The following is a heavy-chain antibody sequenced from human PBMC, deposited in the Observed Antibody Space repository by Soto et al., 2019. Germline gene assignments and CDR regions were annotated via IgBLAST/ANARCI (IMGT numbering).Heavy chain of an antibody. CDR3: AKDISGSADYYYGMDV. Sequence: PGGSLRLSCAVSGFSRSSHGMHWVRQAPGKGLEWVAVISYDGSNKDYADSVKGRFTISRDNSKNTLYLQMNSLRAEDTAVYYCAKDISGSADYYYGMDVWGQGTTVTVSS. D-gene: IGHD1-26*01. J-gene: IGHJ6*02. V-gene: IGHV3-30*18. CDR2: ISYDGSNK. CDR1: GFSRSSHG.